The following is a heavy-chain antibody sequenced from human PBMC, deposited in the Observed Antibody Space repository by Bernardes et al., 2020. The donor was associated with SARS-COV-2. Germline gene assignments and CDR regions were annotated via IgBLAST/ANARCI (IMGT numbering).Heavy chain of an antibody. CDR1: GGSISSYF. J-gene: IGHJ4*02. CDR2: LYTTGTT. Sequence: SETLSLTCTVSGGSISSYFWSWIRQPAGKGLEWIGRLYTTGTTNYNPSLKSRVTMSVDTSKNQFSLKVTSLTAADTAVYYCARESVNIVTTTGRFDYWGQGTLVNVSS. CDR3: ARESVNIVTTTGRFDY. D-gene: IGHD5-12*01. V-gene: IGHV4-4*07.